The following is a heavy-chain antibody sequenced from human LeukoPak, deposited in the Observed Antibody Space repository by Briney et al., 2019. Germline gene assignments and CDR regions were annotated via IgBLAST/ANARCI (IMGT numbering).Heavy chain of an antibody. Sequence: PGGSLRLSCAASGFTFSDHYMNWIRQPPGKGLEWIGEINHSGSTNYNPSLKSRVTISVDTSKNQFSLKLSSVTAADTAVYYCARDMTTWWYNWFDPWGQGTLVTVSS. CDR1: GFTFSDHY. V-gene: IGHV4-34*01. D-gene: IGHD4-11*01. J-gene: IGHJ5*02. CDR3: ARDMTTWWYNWFDP. CDR2: INHSGST.